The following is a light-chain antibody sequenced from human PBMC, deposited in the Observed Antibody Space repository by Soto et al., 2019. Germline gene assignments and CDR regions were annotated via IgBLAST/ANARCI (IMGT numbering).Light chain of an antibody. CDR2: DNN. CDR3: QFYERNTVL. CDR1: VGGIAYNS. Sequence: NFMLTQPHSVSESPGKTVIISCTRSVGGIAYNSVQWYQQRPGSAPTTVIYDNNQRPSGVPDRFSGSTDGSSNSASLTISGVRIEEGAACCCQFYERNTVLLGGGTKRPV. J-gene: IGLJ3*02. V-gene: IGLV6-57*04.